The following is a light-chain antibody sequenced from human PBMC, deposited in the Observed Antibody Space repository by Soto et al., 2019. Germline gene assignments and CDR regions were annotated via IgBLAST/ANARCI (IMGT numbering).Light chain of an antibody. J-gene: IGKJ5*01. CDR3: QQSYSTPTSIT. CDR1: QSISSY. V-gene: IGKV1-39*01. CDR2: AAS. Sequence: DIQMTQSPSSLSASVGDRVTITCRASQSISSYLNWYQQKPGKAPKLLIYAASSLQSGVPSRFSGSGSGTDITLTISSLQPEDFATYDGQQSYSTPTSITFGRGTRLEIK.